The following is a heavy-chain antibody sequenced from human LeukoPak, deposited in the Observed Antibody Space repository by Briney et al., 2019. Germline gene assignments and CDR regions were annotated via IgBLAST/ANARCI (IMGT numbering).Heavy chain of an antibody. J-gene: IGHJ3*02. CDR3: AREAGGSYRRDAFDI. V-gene: IGHV3-48*01. D-gene: IGHD1-26*01. CDR1: GFTFSSYS. Sequence: PGRSLRLSCAASGFTFSSYSMNWVRQAPGKGLEWVSYISSSSSTIYYADSVKGRFTISRDNAKNSLYLQMNSLRAEDTAVYYCAREAGGSYRRDAFDIWGQGTMVTVSS. CDR2: ISSSSSTI.